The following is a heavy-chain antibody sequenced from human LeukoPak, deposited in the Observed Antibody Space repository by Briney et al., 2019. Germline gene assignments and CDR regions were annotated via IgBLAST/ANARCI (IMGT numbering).Heavy chain of an antibody. V-gene: IGHV4-39*07. CDR2: IYYSGST. CDR3: ASILSGYYGPDYYYYYMDV. D-gene: IGHD3-3*01. J-gene: IGHJ6*03. CDR1: GGSISSSTYY. Sequence: SETLSLTCTVSGGSISSSTYYWGWIRQPPGKGLEWIGSIYYSGSTYYNPSLKSRVTISVDTSKNQFSLKLSSVTAADTAVYYCASILSGYYGPDYYYYYMDVWGKGTTVTVSS.